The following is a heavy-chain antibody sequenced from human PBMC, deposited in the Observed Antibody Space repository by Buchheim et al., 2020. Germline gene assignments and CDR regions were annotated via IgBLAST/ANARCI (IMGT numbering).Heavy chain of an antibody. J-gene: IGHJ4*02. CDR3: ARFGVVIPLAPSDY. CDR1: GFTFSSYA. CDR2: ISGSGGST. Sequence: EVQLLESGGGLVQPGGSLRLSCAASGFTFSSYAMSWVRQAPGKGLEWVSAISGSGGSTYYADSVKGRFTISSDNSKNTRCLQMNSLRAEDTAVYYCARFGVVIPLAPSDYWGQGTL. D-gene: IGHD3-3*01. V-gene: IGHV3-23*01.